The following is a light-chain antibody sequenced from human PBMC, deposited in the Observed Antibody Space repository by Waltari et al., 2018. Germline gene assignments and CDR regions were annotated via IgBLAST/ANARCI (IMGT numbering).Light chain of an antibody. Sequence: EIVLTQSPGTLSLSPGERATLSCRASQSVSRSYLAWYQQKPGQSPRLLIYGGSSRATGIPDRISGSGSGTDFTLTLSSLEPEDFAVYYCQQHGTSPFTFGQGTKVEIK. CDR1: QSVSRSY. V-gene: IGKV3-20*01. J-gene: IGKJ2*01. CDR2: GGS. CDR3: QQHGTSPFT.